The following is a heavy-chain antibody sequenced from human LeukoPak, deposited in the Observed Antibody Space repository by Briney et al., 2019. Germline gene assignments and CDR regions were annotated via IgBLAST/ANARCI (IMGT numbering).Heavy chain of an antibody. CDR3: AKDLGWLIRPPAFAF. V-gene: IGHV3-23*01. Sequence: GGSLRLSCAVSGFTFSSCALNWIRHPPGQGLERVSFISGSGGTTYYAASVKGRFTISRDSSKNTLYLQMNSLRAEDTAMYYCAKDLGWLIRPPAFAFWGLGTLVTVSS. CDR2: ISGSGGTT. D-gene: IGHD3-22*01. CDR1: GFTFSSCA. J-gene: IGHJ4*02.